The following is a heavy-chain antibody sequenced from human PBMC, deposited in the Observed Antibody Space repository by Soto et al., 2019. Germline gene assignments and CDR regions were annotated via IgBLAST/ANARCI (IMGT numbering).Heavy chain of an antibody. D-gene: IGHD4-4*01. V-gene: IGHV4-39*01. CDR3: ARSGGLQHIDY. Sequence: LSLTLTVSGESISSSSYYWSWIRKPPGKGLEWIGSIYYSGSTYYNPSLKSRVTISVDTSKNQFSLKLSSVTAADTAVHYCARSGGLQHIDYWGQGTLVTASS. CDR2: IYYSGST. J-gene: IGHJ4*02. CDR1: GESISSSSYY.